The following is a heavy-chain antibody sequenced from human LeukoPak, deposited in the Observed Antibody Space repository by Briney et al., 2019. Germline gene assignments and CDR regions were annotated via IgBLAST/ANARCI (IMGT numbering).Heavy chain of an antibody. J-gene: IGHJ4*02. Sequence: GGSLRLSCAASGFTFSSYWMSWVRQAPGKGLEWVANIKQDGSEKYYVDSVKGRFTISRDNAKNSLYLQMNSLRAEDTAVYYCAKVAGWEPPFAAIDYWGQGTLVTVSS. V-gene: IGHV3-7*01. CDR1: GFTFSSYW. CDR3: AKVAGWEPPFAAIDY. CDR2: IKQDGSEK. D-gene: IGHD1-26*01.